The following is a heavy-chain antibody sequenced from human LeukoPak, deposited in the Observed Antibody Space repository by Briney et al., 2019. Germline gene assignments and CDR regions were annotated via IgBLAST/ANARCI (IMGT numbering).Heavy chain of an antibody. CDR2: ISSSGSTI. CDR3: VRDLRGGHSA. J-gene: IGHJ5*02. CDR1: GFTFSSYE. V-gene: IGHV3-48*03. D-gene: IGHD3-10*01. Sequence: TGGSLRLSCAASGFTFSSYEMNWVRQAPGKGLEWVSYISSSGSTIYYADSVKGRFTISRDNAKNTLYLQMNSLRDEDTAVYYCVRDLRGGHSAWGQGTLVTVSS.